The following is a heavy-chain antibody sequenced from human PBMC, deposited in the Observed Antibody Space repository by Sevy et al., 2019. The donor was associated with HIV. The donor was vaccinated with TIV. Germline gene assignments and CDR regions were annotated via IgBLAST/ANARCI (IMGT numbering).Heavy chain of an antibody. Sequence: GGSLRLSCAVSGFSFDSYGMTWVRQAPGKGLEWLSGISGSGTRTYYADSVKGRFISSRDNSKNTLYLQMNSLRSEDTAIYYCAKRGGGHYDPDEIGYYFYYYNMDVWGKGTTVTVSS. CDR3: AKRGGGHYDPDEIGYYFYYYNMDV. D-gene: IGHD3-22*01. J-gene: IGHJ6*03. CDR1: GFSFDSYG. CDR2: ISGSGTRT. V-gene: IGHV3-23*01.